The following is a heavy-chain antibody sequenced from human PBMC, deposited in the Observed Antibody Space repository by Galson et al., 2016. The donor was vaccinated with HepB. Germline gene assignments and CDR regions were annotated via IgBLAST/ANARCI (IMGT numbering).Heavy chain of an antibody. Sequence: ETLSLTCTVSGGSINSSDYYWGWIRQPPGKGLEWIGNIYYSGNTYYSPSLKSRVTISVDTSKNHFSLRLSSVTAADTAMYYCAETTVITRATEYWGQGTLVSISS. J-gene: IGHJ4*02. CDR3: AETTVITRATEY. CDR2: IYYSGNT. V-gene: IGHV4-39*02. CDR1: GGSINSSDYY. D-gene: IGHD2-21*01.